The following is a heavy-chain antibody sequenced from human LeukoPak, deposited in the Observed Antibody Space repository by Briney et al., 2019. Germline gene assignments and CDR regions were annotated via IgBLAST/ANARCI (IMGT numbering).Heavy chain of an antibody. CDR1: GYTFTNYY. V-gene: IGHV1-46*01. J-gene: IGHJ3*02. CDR3: ARLSCSAGSCYASVAAFDI. D-gene: IGHD2-15*01. Sequence: AAVKVSCKSSGYTFTNYYIYWVRQAPGQGLEWMGVINPSGGTTSYAQRFQGRLTMNRDTSTSAVYMELSSLRSEDTAVYYCARLSCSAGSCYASVAAFDIWGQGTMV. CDR2: INPSGGTT.